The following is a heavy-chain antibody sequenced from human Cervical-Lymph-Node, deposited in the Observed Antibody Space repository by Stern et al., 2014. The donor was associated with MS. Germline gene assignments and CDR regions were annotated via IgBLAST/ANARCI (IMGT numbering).Heavy chain of an antibody. Sequence: VQLVESGGGVVQPGRSLRLSCAASGFSFSTYVMHWVRQAPGKGLECVALISYDGNNKYYADSVEGRFTISRDNSKNTLYLQMNSLRPEDTAVYYCRPRISNPTAAHDFGYWGQGTLVTVSS. V-gene: IGHV3-30*03. D-gene: IGHD2-2*01. CDR1: GFSFSTYV. CDR2: ISYDGNNK. CDR3: RPRISNPTAAHDFGY. J-gene: IGHJ4*02.